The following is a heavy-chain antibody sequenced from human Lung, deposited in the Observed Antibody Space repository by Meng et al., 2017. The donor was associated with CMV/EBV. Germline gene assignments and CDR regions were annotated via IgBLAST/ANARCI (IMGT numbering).Heavy chain of an antibody. CDR3: AKDIQGGDSGYYFDN. D-gene: IGHD5-12*01. CDR2: INSDGKTT. V-gene: IGHV3-74*01. CDR1: GFTFSSYW. J-gene: IGHJ4*02. Sequence: GGSXRLXXVASGFTFSSYWMHWVRQAPGKGPVWVSRINSDGKTTSYADSVKGRFTISRDNAKNSLYLQMNSLRAEDTALYYCAKDIQGGDSGYYFDNWGQGTLVTVSS.